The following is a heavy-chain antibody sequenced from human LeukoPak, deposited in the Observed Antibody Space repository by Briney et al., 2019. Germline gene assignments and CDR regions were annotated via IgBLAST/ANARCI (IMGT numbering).Heavy chain of an antibody. CDR1: GFTFDDYG. Sequence: PGGSLRLSCAASGFTFDDYGMSWVRHAPGKWLEWVSGINWNGGSTGYADSVKGRFTISRDNAKNSLFLQMNSLRAEDTALYFCARSRGYSYGLAVDHWGQGTLVTVSS. CDR3: ARSRGYSYGLAVDH. CDR2: INWNGGST. D-gene: IGHD5-18*01. J-gene: IGHJ5*02. V-gene: IGHV3-20*04.